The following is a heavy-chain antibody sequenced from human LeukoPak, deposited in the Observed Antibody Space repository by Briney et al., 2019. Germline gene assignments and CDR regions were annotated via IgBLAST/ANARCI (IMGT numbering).Heavy chain of an antibody. V-gene: IGHV4-39*01. CDR2: IYYSGST. CDR3: ARSDVLLWFGELFAGFDP. CDR1: GGSISSSSYY. J-gene: IGHJ5*02. Sequence: SETLSLTCTVSGGSISSSSYYWGWIRQPPGKGLEWIGSIYYSGSTYYNPSLKSRVTISVDTSKNQFSLKLSSVTAADTAVYYCARSDVLLWFGELFAGFDPWGQGTLVTVSS. D-gene: IGHD3-10*01.